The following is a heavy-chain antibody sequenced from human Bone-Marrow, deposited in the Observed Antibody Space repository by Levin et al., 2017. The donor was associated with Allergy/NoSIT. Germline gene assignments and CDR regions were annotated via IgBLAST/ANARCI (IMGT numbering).Heavy chain of an antibody. V-gene: IGHV3-23*01. CDR3: TRGDTIF. CDR2: ISGSGGST. Sequence: GESLKISCAASGFTFSSYAMSWVRQAPGKGLEWVSAISGSGGSTYYADSVKGRFTISRDNSKNTLYLQMNSLRAEDTAVYYCTRGDTIFRGQGTLVTVSS. J-gene: IGHJ1*01. CDR1: GFTFSSYA. D-gene: IGHD3-9*01.